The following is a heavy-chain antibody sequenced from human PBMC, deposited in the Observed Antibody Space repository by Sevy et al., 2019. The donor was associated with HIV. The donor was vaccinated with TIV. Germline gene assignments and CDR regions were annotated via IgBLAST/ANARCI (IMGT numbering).Heavy chain of an antibody. V-gene: IGHV3-49*03. Sequence: GGSLRLSCTASGFTFGDYAMSWFRQAPGKGLEWVGFIRSKTYGGTTEYAASMKGRFTISRDDSKSIAYLQMNSLKTEDTAVYYCSTEGSEGTVVQPDGFDFWGQGTMVTVSS. J-gene: IGHJ3*01. D-gene: IGHD2-15*01. CDR3: STEGSEGTVVQPDGFDF. CDR1: GFTFGDYA. CDR2: IRSKTYGGTT.